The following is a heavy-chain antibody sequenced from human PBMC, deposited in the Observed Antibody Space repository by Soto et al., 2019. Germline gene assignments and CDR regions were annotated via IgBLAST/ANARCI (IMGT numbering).Heavy chain of an antibody. CDR3: ARTTVRGVNWFDP. CDR2: IYYSGST. Sequence: SETLSLTCTVSGGSTSSYYWSWIRQPPGKGLEWIGYIYYSGSTNYNPSLKSRVTISVDTSKNQFSLKLSSVTAADTAVYYCARTTVRGVNWFDPWGQGTLVTVSS. D-gene: IGHD4-4*01. CDR1: GGSTSSYY. V-gene: IGHV4-59*01. J-gene: IGHJ5*02.